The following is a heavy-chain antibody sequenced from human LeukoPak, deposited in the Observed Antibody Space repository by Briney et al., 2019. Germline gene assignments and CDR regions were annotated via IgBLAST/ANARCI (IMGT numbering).Heavy chain of an antibody. J-gene: IGHJ4*02. D-gene: IGHD5-18*01. Sequence: GGSLRLSCAASGSTFSSYSMNWVRQAPGKGLEWVSSISSSSSYIYYADSVKGRFTISRDNAKNSLYLQMNSLRAEDTAVYYCARDGIQLWWDYWGQGTLVTVSS. CDR2: ISSSSSYI. CDR3: ARDGIQLWWDY. V-gene: IGHV3-21*01. CDR1: GSTFSSYS.